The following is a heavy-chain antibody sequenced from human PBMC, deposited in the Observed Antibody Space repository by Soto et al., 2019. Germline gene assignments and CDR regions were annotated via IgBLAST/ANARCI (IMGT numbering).Heavy chain of an antibody. Sequence: SETLSLTCAVSGGSISSSNWWSWVRQPPGKGLEWIGEIYHSGSTNYNPSLKSRVTISVDKSKNQSSLKLSSVNAADTAVYSCARVTAMVLYYFDYWGQGTLVTVYS. J-gene: IGHJ4*02. CDR3: ARVTAMVLYYFDY. CDR2: IYHSGST. D-gene: IGHD5-18*01. CDR1: GGSISSSNW. V-gene: IGHV4-4*02.